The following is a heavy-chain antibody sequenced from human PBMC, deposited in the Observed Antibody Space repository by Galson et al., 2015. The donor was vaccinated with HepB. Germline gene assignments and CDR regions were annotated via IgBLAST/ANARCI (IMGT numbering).Heavy chain of an antibody. CDR3: AKSGWTQLWSTDY. CDR1: GFSLSSFG. V-gene: IGHV3-30*18. D-gene: IGHD5-18*01. J-gene: IGHJ4*02. CDR2: ISDDGNKK. Sequence: SLRLSCAASGFSLSSFGMHWDRQAPGRGLEWVTLISDDGNKKYYADSVKGRFTISRGISKNMVYLQMNSLRVEDTAVYYCAKSGWTQLWSTDYWGQGILVTVSS.